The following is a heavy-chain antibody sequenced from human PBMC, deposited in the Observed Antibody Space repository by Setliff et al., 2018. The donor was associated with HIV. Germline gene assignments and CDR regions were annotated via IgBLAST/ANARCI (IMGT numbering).Heavy chain of an antibody. V-gene: IGHV1-69*06. CDR1: GGTFTSHC. Sequence: SVKVSCKVSGGTFTSHCISWVRQAPGQGLEWMGRILPIYGTPNYAQKFQGRVTFTADKSTSTAYMELNSLRSEDTAVYYCASAQGYCVGRCYYHFDYWGQGTLVTVSS. D-gene: IGHD2-15*01. CDR2: ILPIYGTP. J-gene: IGHJ4*02. CDR3: ASAQGYCVGRCYYHFDY.